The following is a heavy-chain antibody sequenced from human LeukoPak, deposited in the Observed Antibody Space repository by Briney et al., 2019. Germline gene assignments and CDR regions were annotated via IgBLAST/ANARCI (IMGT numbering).Heavy chain of an antibody. CDR3: AKDLGSVVTPPSLDY. D-gene: IGHD4-23*01. J-gene: IGHJ4*02. V-gene: IGHV3-23*01. CDR2: ASGSGGST. CDR1: GFTFSSYA. Sequence: GGSLRLSCAASGFTFSSYAMSWVRQAPGKGLEWVSSASGSGGSTYYADSVKGRFTISRHNSKNTLYLQMNSLRAEDTAVYCCAKDLGSVVTPPSLDYWGQGTLVTVSS.